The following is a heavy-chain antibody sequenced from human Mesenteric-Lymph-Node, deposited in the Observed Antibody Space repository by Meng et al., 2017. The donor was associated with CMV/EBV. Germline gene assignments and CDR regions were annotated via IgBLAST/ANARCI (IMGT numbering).Heavy chain of an antibody. CDR1: GGSISSSY. D-gene: IGHD6-19*01. Sequence: GSLRLSCTVSGGSISSSYWSCIRQPPGEGLEWIGYIYYSGSTNYNPSLKSRVTISVDTSKNQFSLKLSSVTAADTAVYYCARVGDSSGWYVGDFDYWGQGTLVTVSS. J-gene: IGHJ4*02. CDR2: IYYSGST. CDR3: ARVGDSSGWYVGDFDY. V-gene: IGHV4-59*01.